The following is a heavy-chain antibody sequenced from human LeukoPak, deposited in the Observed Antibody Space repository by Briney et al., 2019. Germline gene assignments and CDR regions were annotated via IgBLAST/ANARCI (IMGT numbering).Heavy chain of an antibody. Sequence: ASVKVSCKTSGYTFTSYDINWVRQATGQGLEWMGWMNPDSGNTGYAQRFQGRVTMTRNTSITTAYMELSSLRSEDTAVYYCARRYVERVGRRFDPWGQGTLVTVSS. V-gene: IGHV1-8*01. CDR2: MNPDSGNT. CDR1: GYTFTSYD. D-gene: IGHD1-1*01. CDR3: ARRYVERVGRRFDP. J-gene: IGHJ5*02.